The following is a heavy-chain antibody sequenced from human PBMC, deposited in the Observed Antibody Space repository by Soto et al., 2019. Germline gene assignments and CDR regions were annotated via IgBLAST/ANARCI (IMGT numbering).Heavy chain of an antibody. CDR2: VYYTGST. Sequence: SETLSLTCTVSGGSISNFYWSWIRQPPGKGLEWIGYVYYTGSTSHNPSLKRRVTFSADTSKNQFSLKLSSVTAADTAVYYCARGYYDFWSGYYRTLYYYYYMDVWGKGTTVTVSS. D-gene: IGHD3-3*01. J-gene: IGHJ6*03. CDR1: GGSISNFY. CDR3: ARGYYDFWSGYYRTLYYYYYMDV. V-gene: IGHV4-59*01.